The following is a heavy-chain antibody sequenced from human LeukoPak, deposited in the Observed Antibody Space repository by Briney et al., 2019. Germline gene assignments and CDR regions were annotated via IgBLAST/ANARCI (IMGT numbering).Heavy chain of an antibody. V-gene: IGHV3-23*01. CDR2: ISGSGGST. CDR3: AREPVDCSSTSCPREYYYYYMDV. D-gene: IGHD2-2*01. CDR1: EFTFSSYA. Sequence: PGGSLRLSCAASEFTFSSYAMSWVRQAPGKGLEWVSAISGSGGSTYYADSVKGRFTISRDNSKNTLYLQMNSLRAEDTAVYYCAREPVDCSSTSCPREYYYYYMDVWGKGTTVTVSS. J-gene: IGHJ6*03.